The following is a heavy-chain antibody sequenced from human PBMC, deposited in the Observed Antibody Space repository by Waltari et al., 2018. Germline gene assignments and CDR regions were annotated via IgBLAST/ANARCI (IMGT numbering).Heavy chain of an antibody. CDR1: GFTFSSYD. Sequence: EVQLVESGGGLVQPGGSLSLSCAASGFTFSSYDMHWVRQATGGGLEWVSSIGFAGDTYYSGSVKGRFTIYRENAKNSLFLQMNSLRDGDTAVYYCARARDGCDFWGQGTLVTVSS. CDR2: IGFAGDT. J-gene: IGHJ4*02. V-gene: IGHV3-13*01. CDR3: ARARDGCDF.